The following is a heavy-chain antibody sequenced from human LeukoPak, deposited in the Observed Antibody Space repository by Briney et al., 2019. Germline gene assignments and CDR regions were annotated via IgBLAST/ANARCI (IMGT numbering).Heavy chain of an antibody. CDR3: AREASQSVHWFDP. Sequence: PSETLSLTCTVSGGSISSYYWSWIRQPPGKGLEWIGYIYYSGSTNHNPSLKSRVTISVDTSKNQFSLKLSSVTAADTAVYYCAREASQSVHWFDPWGQGTLVTVSS. V-gene: IGHV4-59*01. J-gene: IGHJ5*02. CDR2: IYYSGST. CDR1: GGSISSYY. D-gene: IGHD5-12*01.